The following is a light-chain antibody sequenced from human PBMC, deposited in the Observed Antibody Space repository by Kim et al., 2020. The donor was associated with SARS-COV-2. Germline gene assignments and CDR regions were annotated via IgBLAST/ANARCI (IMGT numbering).Light chain of an antibody. CDR2: GAS. J-gene: IGKJ1*01. CDR1: QSVGAV. Sequence: EIVMTQSPVTLSVSPGERATLSCRASQSVGAVLAWYQQKPGQAPRLLISGASTRATGVPARSSGSGSETEFTLTINSLQSEDFAVYHCQQYDDWPPTFGQGTKVDIK. CDR3: QQYDDWPPT. V-gene: IGKV3-15*01.